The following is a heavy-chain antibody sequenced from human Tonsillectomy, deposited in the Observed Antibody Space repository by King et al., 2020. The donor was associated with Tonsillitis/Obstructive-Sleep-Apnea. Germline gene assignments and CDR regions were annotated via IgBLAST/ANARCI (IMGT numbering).Heavy chain of an antibody. Sequence: QLVQSGAEVKKPGESLKISCKASGYTFTNQWIGWVRQMPGKGLEWMGIIYPGDSDTIYSPSFQGQVTFSADKSISTAYLQWSNVKASDTAIYYCARTRVAHYYSHSMDVWGKGTTVTVSS. V-gene: IGHV5-51*01. D-gene: IGHD4-17*01. CDR1: GYTFTNQW. CDR2: IYPGDSDT. J-gene: IGHJ6*03. CDR3: ARTRVAHYYSHSMDV.